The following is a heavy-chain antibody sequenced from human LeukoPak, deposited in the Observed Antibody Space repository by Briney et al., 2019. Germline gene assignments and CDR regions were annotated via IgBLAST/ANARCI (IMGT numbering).Heavy chain of an antibody. CDR2: ISGDGGST. J-gene: IGHJ4*02. CDR3: ARDFFTGYDSSGYYYPSDY. V-gene: IGHV3-43*02. Sequence: GGSLRLSCAASGFTFDDYAMHWVRQAPGKGLEWVSLISGDGGSTYYADSVKGRFTISRDNSKNSLYLQMDSLRAEDTAVYYCARDFFTGYDSSGYYYPSDYWGQGTLVTVSS. CDR1: GFTFDDYA. D-gene: IGHD3-22*01.